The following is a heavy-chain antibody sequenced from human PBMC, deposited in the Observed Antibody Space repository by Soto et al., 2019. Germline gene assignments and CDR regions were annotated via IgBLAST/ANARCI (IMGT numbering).Heavy chain of an antibody. V-gene: IGHV3-30-3*01. CDR3: ARDPSVYYYDSSGCSDFDY. CDR2: ISYDGSNK. J-gene: IGHJ4*02. CDR1: GFTFSSYA. D-gene: IGHD3-22*01. Sequence: PGGSLRLSCAASGFTFSSYAMHWVRQAPGRGLEWVAVISYDGSNKYYADSVKGRFTISRDNSKNTLYLQMNSLRAEDTAVYYCARDPSVYYYDSSGCSDFDYWGQGTLVTVSS.